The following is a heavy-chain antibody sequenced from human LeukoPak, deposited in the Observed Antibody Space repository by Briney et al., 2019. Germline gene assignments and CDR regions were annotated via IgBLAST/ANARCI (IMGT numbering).Heavy chain of an antibody. CDR3: VRDLILVWTPGDDFDF. J-gene: IGHJ4*02. CDR2: INSDGSST. Sequence: GGSLRLSCAASGFTFSGFWMHWVRQAPGKGLVWVSRINSDGSSTSYADSVKGRFTISRDNTKNSLYLQMNSLRAEDTAVYYCVRDLILVWTPGDDFDFWGQGTLVTVSS. D-gene: IGHD3-16*01. CDR1: GFTFSGFW. V-gene: IGHV3-74*01.